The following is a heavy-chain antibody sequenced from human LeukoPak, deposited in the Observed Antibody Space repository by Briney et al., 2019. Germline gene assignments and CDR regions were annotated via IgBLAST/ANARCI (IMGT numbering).Heavy chain of an antibody. V-gene: IGHV4-4*07. J-gene: IGHJ4*02. D-gene: IGHD5-18*01. CDR1: GGSISSYY. CDR3: AREDTAMTYYFDY. CDR2: IYTSGST. Sequence: SKTLCLTCTVSGGSISSYYWSWIRQAAGKGLEWIGRIYTSGSTNYNPSLKSRVTMSVHTSKNQFSLKLSSVTAADTAVYYCAREDTAMTYYFDYWAREPWSPSPQ.